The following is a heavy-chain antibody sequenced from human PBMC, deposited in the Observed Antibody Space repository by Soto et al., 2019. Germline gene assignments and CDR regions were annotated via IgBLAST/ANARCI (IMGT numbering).Heavy chain of an antibody. CDR3: ARWPQPRYTADPYAVDV. J-gene: IGHJ6*01. CDR1: GGTFSSSG. CDR2: IVPSLVTT. Sequence: QVHLVQSGTEVKKPGSSVKVSCKASGGTFSSSGFSWVRQAPGQGLEWMGMIVPSLVTTNYEQKFQATVTIAADELTRTAYMELRSMRSADTALYYCARWPQPRYTADPYAVDVWGQGTRVIVSS. V-gene: IGHV1-69*11. D-gene: IGHD3-16*02.